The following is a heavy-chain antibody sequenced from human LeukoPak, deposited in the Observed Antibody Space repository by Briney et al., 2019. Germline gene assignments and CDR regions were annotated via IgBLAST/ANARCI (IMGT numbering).Heavy chain of an antibody. V-gene: IGHV5-51*01. CDR3: ARQFPIGGHTGYGMDV. CDR2: IYPGDSDT. CDR1: GYSFTSYW. D-gene: IGHD1-14*01. Sequence: GESLKISCKGSGYSFTSYWIGWVRQMPGKGLEWMGIIYPGDSDTRYSPSFQGQVTISADKSISTAYLQWSSLKASDIAMYYCARQFPIGGHTGYGMDVWGQGTTVTVSS. J-gene: IGHJ6*02.